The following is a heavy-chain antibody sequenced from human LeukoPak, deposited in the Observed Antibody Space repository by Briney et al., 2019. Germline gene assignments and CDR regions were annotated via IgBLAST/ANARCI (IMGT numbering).Heavy chain of an antibody. CDR1: GFTFSNYW. Sequence: GGSLRLSCAASGFTFSNYWMNWVRQAPGKGLEWVANINQDGSEKYYVDSVKGRFTISRDNAKNSLYLQMNSLRAEDTAVYYCARGLLRTDVYWGQGTLVTVSS. D-gene: IGHD2-8*01. CDR3: ARGLLRTDVY. J-gene: IGHJ4*02. V-gene: IGHV3-7*05. CDR2: INQDGSEK.